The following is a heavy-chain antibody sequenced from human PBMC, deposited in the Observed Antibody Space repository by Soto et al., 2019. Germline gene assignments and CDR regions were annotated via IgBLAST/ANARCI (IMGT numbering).Heavy chain of an antibody. V-gene: IGHV3-21*01. Sequence: GGSPRLSCAASGFIFSRSAMNWVRQAPGKGLEWVSSISSSSSYIYHADSVKGRFTISRDNAKNSLYLQMNSLRAEDTAVYYCARGPEMATLDYWGQGTLVTVSS. CDR2: ISSSSSYI. CDR3: ARGPEMATLDY. D-gene: IGHD5-12*01. CDR1: GFIFSRSA. J-gene: IGHJ4*02.